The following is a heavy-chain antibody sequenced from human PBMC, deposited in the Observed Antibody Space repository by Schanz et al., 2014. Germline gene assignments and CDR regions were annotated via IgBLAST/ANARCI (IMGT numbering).Heavy chain of an antibody. CDR1: GFTFSSYD. Sequence: QGQLVESGGGVVRPGGSLRLSCAASGFTFSSYDVFWVRQAPGKGLEWVAILWHDGSKKYYADSVKGRFTISRDSSKNTLYLQMNSLRPEDTAIYYCAKNQYDDVDLSSFYFDFWGQGTLVTVSS. CDR2: LWHDGSKK. V-gene: IGHV3-33*03. D-gene: IGHD3-10*02. J-gene: IGHJ4*02. CDR3: AKNQYDDVDLSSFYFDF.